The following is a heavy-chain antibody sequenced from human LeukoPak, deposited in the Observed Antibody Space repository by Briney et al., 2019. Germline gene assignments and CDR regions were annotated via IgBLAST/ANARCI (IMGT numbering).Heavy chain of an antibody. CDR3: ARDPYSGNYGGYYYYYMDV. D-gene: IGHD1-26*01. Sequence: GGSLRLSCAASGFTFNNYNMNWVRQAPGKGLEWVSSITTSSTYIYYADSVKGRFTISRDNAKNSLYLQMNSLRPEDTAVYYCARDPYSGNYGGYYYYYMDVWGKGTTVTISS. J-gene: IGHJ6*03. CDR2: ITTSSTYI. CDR1: GFTFNNYN. V-gene: IGHV3-21*01.